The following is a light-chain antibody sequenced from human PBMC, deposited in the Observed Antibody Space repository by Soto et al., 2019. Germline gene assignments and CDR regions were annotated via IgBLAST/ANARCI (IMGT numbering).Light chain of an antibody. Sequence: SYELTQPPSVSVAPGQTATITCGGNNIGSKSVQWYQQKTGQAPVLVVYYDSGRPSGIPERFSGSNSGNTATLTICRAEAGDEADYYCQVWDSSSDHVVFGGGTKVTVL. V-gene: IGLV3-21*02. CDR3: QVWDSSSDHVV. CDR1: NIGSKS. J-gene: IGLJ2*01. CDR2: YDS.